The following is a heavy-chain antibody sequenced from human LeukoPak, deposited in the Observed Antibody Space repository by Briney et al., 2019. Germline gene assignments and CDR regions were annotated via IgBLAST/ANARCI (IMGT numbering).Heavy chain of an antibody. V-gene: IGHV3-48*03. CDR1: GFTFSSYE. D-gene: IGHD3-22*01. Sequence: GGSLRLSCAASGFTFSSYEMNWVRQAPGKGLEWVSYISSSGSTIYYADSVKGRFTISGDNAKNSLYLQMNSLRAEDTAVYYCAREIVVDQGGYFDYWGQGTLVTVSS. CDR2: ISSSGSTI. CDR3: AREIVVDQGGYFDY. J-gene: IGHJ4*02.